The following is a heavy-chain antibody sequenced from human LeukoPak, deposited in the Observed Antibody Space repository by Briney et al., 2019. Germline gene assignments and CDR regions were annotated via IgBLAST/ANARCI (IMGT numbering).Heavy chain of an antibody. J-gene: IGHJ4*02. CDR3: AIPNPYSDLLALDY. D-gene: IGHD4-17*01. CDR1: GGTFSSYA. Sequence: SVKVSCKASGGTFSSYAISWVRQAPGQGLEWMGGIIPIFGTANYAQKFQGRLTLTDDTSSDTAYMELSSLKSDDTAVYYCAIPNPYSDLLALDYWGQGTLVTVSS. V-gene: IGHV1-69*06. CDR2: IIPIFGTA.